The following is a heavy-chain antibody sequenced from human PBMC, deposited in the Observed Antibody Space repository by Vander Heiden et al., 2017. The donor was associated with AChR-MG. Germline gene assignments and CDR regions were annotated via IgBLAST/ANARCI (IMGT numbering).Heavy chain of an antibody. CDR1: GGTFSSYA. J-gene: IGHJ5*02. CDR2: IIPIFGTA. D-gene: IGHD1-26*01. Sequence: QVQPVQSGAEVKKPGYSVNVPCKAPGGTFSSYAISWVRQAPGQGLGWMGGIIPIFGTANYAQKFQGRVTITADESTSTAYMELSSLRSEDTAVYYCARDRSGSYLGWFDPWGQGTLVTVSS. V-gene: IGHV1-69*01. CDR3: ARDRSGSYLGWFDP.